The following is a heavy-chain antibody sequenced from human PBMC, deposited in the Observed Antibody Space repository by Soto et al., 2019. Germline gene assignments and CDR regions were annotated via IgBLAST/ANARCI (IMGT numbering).Heavy chain of an antibody. CDR1: GFTFSSYA. CDR2: ISSNGGST. V-gene: IGHV3-64*01. Sequence: EVQLVESGGGLVQPGGSLRLSCAASGFTFSSYAMHWVRQAPGKGLEYVSAISSNGGSTYYANSVKGRFTISRDNPKNTLYLQMGSLRAEDMAVYYCARGPGYYFDYWGQGTLVNVSS. CDR3: ARGPGYYFDY. J-gene: IGHJ4*02.